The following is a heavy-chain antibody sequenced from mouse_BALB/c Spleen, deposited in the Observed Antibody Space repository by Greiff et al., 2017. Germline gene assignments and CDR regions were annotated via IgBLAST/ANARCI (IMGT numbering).Heavy chain of an antibody. J-gene: IGHJ3*01. CDR1: GFTFSSYA. V-gene: IGHV5-9-4*01. D-gene: IGHD2-1*01. Sequence: EVKVVESGGGLVKPGGSLKLSCAASGFTFSSYAMSWVRQSPEKRLEWVAAISSGGSYTYYPDTVTGRFTISRDNAKNTLYLEMSSLRSEDTAMYYCANYYGNYPFAYWGQGTLVTVSA. CDR2: ISSGGSYT. CDR3: ANYYGNYPFAY.